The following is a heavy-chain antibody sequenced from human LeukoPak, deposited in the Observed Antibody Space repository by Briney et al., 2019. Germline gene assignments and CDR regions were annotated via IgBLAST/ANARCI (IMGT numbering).Heavy chain of an antibody. Sequence: EGSLRLSCAASGFTFSSYWMHWVRQAPGKGLVWVSRINSDGSSTTYADSVKGRFTISRDNAKNTLYLQMNSLRADDTAVYYCAKVTAVASTGALDYWGQGTLVTVSS. J-gene: IGHJ4*02. CDR2: INSDGSST. CDR1: GFTFSSYW. D-gene: IGHD6-19*01. V-gene: IGHV3-74*01. CDR3: AKVTAVASTGALDY.